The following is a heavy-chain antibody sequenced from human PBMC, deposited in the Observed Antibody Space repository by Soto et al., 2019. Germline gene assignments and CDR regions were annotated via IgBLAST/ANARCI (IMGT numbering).Heavy chain of an antibody. Sequence: QVRLQESGPGLVRPSETLSLICTVSGGSVNTGLNYWGWIRQPPGKVPEWLGYIYYSGYTSYNPAVESRVAMSLDTSQNQISLRLTSVTAADTALYYCVRQYSSDGTGGLCFQAVDIWGRGTKVTVSS. CDR3: VRQYSSDGTGGLCFQAVDI. CDR1: GGSVNTGLNY. V-gene: IGHV4-61*01. CDR2: IYYSGYT. D-gene: IGHD2-8*02. J-gene: IGHJ3*02.